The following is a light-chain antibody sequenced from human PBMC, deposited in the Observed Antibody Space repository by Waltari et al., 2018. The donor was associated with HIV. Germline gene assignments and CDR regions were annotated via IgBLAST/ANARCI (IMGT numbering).Light chain of an antibody. CDR1: SRNVGRYHL. CDR3: CSYMSGSTLV. J-gene: IGLJ3*02. V-gene: IGLV2-14*02. CDR2: DAN. Sequence: QSALTQPASVSGSPGQSVTISCTGTSRNVGRYHLVSWYQQHPDKAPKLVIFDANTRPSGIPFRFSASKTGNTASLTISGLQPEDEADYYCCSYMSGSTLVFGGGTKVIV.